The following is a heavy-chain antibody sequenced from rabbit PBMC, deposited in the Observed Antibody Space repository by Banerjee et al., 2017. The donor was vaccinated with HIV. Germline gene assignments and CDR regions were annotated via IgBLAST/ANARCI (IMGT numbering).Heavy chain of an antibody. Sequence: QQQLVESGGGLVKPGASLTLTCTASGFSFSNKYVMCWVRQAPGKGLEWIACINTSSGNIVYATWAKGRFTISKTSSTTVTLQMTSLTAADTATYFCARGGAVVRYFTLWGQGTLVTVS. CDR2: INTSSGNI. J-gene: IGHJ4*01. D-gene: IGHD1-1*01. V-gene: IGHV1S45*01. CDR1: GFSFSNKYV. CDR3: ARGGAVVRYFTL.